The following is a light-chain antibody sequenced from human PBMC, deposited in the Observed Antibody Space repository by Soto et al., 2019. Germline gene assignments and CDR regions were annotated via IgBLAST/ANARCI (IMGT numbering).Light chain of an antibody. CDR3: SSYAGSNNYV. V-gene: IGLV2-8*01. CDR1: SSDVGAYNY. Sequence: QAVVTQPPSASGSPGQSVTISCTGTSSDVGAYNYLSWYQQHPGKAPKLMIYEVSKRPSGVPDRFSGSKSGNTASLTVSGLQAEDEADYYCSSYAGSNNYVFGTGTKLPVL. J-gene: IGLJ1*01. CDR2: EVS.